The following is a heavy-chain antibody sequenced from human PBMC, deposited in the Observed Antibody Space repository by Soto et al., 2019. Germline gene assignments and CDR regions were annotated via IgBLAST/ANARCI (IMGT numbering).Heavy chain of an antibody. CDR3: ATRMTTAPY. Sequence: EAHLVGSGGGLVQPGGSLRLSCAASGFAVSAYYLSWVRQAPGKGLEWVSLIYSGGDTDYADSVRGRFTISRDNSKNTLYLQMNSLKAEDTAVYYCATRMTTAPYWGQGALVNVSS. CDR1: GFAVSAYY. D-gene: IGHD4-17*01. CDR2: IYSGGDT. J-gene: IGHJ4*02. V-gene: IGHV3-66*01.